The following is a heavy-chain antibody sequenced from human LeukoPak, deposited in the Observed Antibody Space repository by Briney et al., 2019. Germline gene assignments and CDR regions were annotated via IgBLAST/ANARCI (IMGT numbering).Heavy chain of an antibody. J-gene: IGHJ6*02. V-gene: IGHV1-18*01. D-gene: IGHD1-26*01. CDR2: ISAYNGNT. CDR3: ARVLGATSPYGMDV. Sequence: ASVKVSCKASGYTFTSYGISWVRQAPGRGLEWMGWISAYNGNTNYAQKLQGRVTMTTDTSTSTAYMELRSLRSDDTAVYYCARVLGATSPYGMDVWGQGATVAVSS. CDR1: GYTFTSYG.